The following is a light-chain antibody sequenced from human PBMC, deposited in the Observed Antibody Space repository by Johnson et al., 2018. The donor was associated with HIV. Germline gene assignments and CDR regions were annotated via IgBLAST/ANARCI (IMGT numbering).Light chain of an antibody. CDR1: SSNIGNNY. CDR2: DNN. V-gene: IGLV1-51*01. CDR3: GTWDSRLSAYV. J-gene: IGLJ1*01. Sequence: QSVLTQPPSVSAAPGQKVTIPCSGSSSNIGNNYVSWYQQLPGTAPKLLIYDNNKRPSGIPDRFSGSKSGTSATLGLTGIQLGDEADDYCGTWDSRLSAYVFGTGTKVTVL.